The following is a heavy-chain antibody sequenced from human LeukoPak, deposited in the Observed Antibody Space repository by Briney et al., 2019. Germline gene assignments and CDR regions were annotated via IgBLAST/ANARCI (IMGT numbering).Heavy chain of an antibody. D-gene: IGHD6-13*01. V-gene: IGHV3-23*01. CDR1: GFTCRFYT. CDR2: FSGGASVS. J-gene: IGHJ3*02. Sequence: GGSLRLSCAGSGFTCRFYTMTWVRLAPGKGLEWVSGFSGGASVSRHADSVKGRFNISRDNSKNTLYLQLNGLRVEDTAIYYCAKAYSSSLYGDAFHIWGQGTMVTVSP. CDR3: AKAYSSSLYGDAFHI.